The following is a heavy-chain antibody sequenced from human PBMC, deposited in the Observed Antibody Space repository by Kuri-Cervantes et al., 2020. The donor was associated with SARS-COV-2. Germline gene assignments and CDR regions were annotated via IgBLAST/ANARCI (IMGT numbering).Heavy chain of an antibody. J-gene: IGHJ6*03. V-gene: IGHV3-30*03. CDR3: ARDVAAGRAYYYYMDV. CDR2: ISYDGTNK. Sequence: GGSLRLSCVASGFTFSSYGMHWVRQAPGKGLEWVAVISYDGTNKYFADSVKGRFTISRDNSKSTLYLQMNSLRAEDTAVYYCARDVAAGRAYYYYMDVWGKGTTVTVSS. CDR1: GFTFSSYG. D-gene: IGHD6-13*01.